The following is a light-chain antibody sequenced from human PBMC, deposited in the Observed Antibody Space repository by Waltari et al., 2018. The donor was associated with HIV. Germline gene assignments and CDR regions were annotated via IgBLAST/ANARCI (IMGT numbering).Light chain of an antibody. J-gene: IGLJ3*02. CDR1: SSNIGSNY. CDR3: GAWDASLASGV. V-gene: IGLV1-51*01. CDR2: DHE. Sequence: QSVLTQPPSMSAAPGQRVTTPCSGGSSNIGSNYVSWYQQLPGTAPKLLIYDHEKRPSGMPDRSSGSKSGTSATRDSTGLRAGDGADYYCGAWDASLASGVFGGGTKVTVL.